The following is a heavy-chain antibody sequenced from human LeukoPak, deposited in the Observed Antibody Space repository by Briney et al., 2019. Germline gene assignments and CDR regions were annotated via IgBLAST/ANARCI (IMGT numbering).Heavy chain of an antibody. CDR2: ISISGSTM. Sequence: GGALRHSCAASRFTFSDYYRNGLRQAPAKGLEGVSYISISGSTMYYADSVKGRFTISRANAKTSVFLQMNSLRGEDTAVYYCARGGRIAVAGSYYFDYWGQGTLVTVSS. CDR1: RFTFSDYY. V-gene: IGHV3-11*04. CDR3: ARGGRIAVAGSYYFDY. D-gene: IGHD6-19*01. J-gene: IGHJ4*02.